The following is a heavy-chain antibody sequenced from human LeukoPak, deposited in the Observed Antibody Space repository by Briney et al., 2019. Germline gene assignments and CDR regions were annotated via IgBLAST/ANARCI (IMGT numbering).Heavy chain of an antibody. Sequence: PRGSLRLSCAASGFIFSDYYMTWIRQAPGKGLEWISYISSSGSTIYYADSVKGRVTISRDNAKNLMNLQMNSLRVEDTAVYYCARQWLVNGWGQGTLVTVSS. V-gene: IGHV3-11*01. CDR1: GFIFSDYY. J-gene: IGHJ4*02. D-gene: IGHD6-19*01. CDR2: ISSSGSTI. CDR3: ARQWLVNG.